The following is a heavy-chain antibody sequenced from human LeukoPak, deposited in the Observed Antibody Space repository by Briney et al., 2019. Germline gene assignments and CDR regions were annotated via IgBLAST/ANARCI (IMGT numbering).Heavy chain of an antibody. D-gene: IGHD3-16*01. CDR1: GFRFDGFA. J-gene: IGHJ6*02. CDR3: AKDVGLGNYYGMDV. Sequence: PGGSLRLSRAASGFRFDGFAMHWVRQAPGKGLEWVAGVTWNSGNIGYGDSVKGRFIISRDNAKRSLYLEMNSLRPEDTALYYCAKDVGLGNYYGMDVWGQGTMVTVSS. V-gene: IGHV3-9*01. CDR2: VTWNSGNI.